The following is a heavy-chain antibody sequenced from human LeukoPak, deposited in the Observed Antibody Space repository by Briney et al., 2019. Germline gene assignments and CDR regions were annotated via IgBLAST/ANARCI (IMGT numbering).Heavy chain of an antibody. Sequence: GGSLRLSCAASGFTFSSYWMSWVRQAPGKGLEWVANIKQDGSEKYCVDSVKGRFTISRDNAKNSLYLQMNSLRAEDTAVYYCARDFSRIVVFPHYFDYGGQGTLVTVPS. CDR2: IKQDGSEK. CDR1: GFTFSSYW. CDR3: ARDFSRIVVFPHYFDY. D-gene: IGHD3-22*01. J-gene: IGHJ4*02. V-gene: IGHV3-7*01.